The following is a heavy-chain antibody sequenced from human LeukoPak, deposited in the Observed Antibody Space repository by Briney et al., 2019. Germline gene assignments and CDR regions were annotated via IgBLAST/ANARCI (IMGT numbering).Heavy chain of an antibody. CDR2: INTNTGNP. Sequence: ASVKVSCKASGYTFTGYYMHWVRQAPGQGLEWMGWINTNTGNPTYAQGFTGRFVFSLDTSVSTAYLQISSLKAEDTAVYYCAREICSGGSCLDPWGQGTLVTVSS. CDR1: GYTFTGYY. CDR3: AREICSGGSCLDP. V-gene: IGHV7-4-1*02. D-gene: IGHD2-15*01. J-gene: IGHJ5*02.